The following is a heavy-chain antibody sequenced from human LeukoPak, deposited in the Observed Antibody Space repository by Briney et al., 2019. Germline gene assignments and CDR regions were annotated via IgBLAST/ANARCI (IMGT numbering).Heavy chain of an antibody. J-gene: IGHJ6*02. CDR1: GGSISSCY. Sequence: SETLSLTCTVSGGSISSCYWSWIRQPAGKGLEWIGRIYTSGSTNYNPSLKSRVTMSVDTSKNQFSLKLSSVTAADTAVYYCASGPRGFYYYYGMDVWGQGTTVTVSS. CDR3: ASGPRGFYYYYGMDV. D-gene: IGHD5-12*01. V-gene: IGHV4-4*07. CDR2: IYTSGST.